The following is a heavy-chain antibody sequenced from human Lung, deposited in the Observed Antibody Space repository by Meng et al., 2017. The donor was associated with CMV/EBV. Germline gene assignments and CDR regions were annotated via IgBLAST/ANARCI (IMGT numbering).Heavy chain of an antibody. J-gene: IGHJ1*01. CDR3: LRGPGGSV. CDR2: IPHRGSS. V-gene: IGHV4-4*02. Sequence: VPVGEAGPALTKPSASLSLTCAVSGDSITNTRWWAWVRQPPGKGLEWIGEIPHRGSSAYNPSLKSRVSMSIDKSKNQFSLKLTSVTAADTAVYHCLRGPGGSVWGQGTLVTVSS. D-gene: IGHD3-10*01. CDR1: GDSITNTRW.